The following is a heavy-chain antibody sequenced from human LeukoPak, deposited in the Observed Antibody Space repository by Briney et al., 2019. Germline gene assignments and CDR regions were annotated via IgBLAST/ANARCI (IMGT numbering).Heavy chain of an antibody. Sequence: SSETLSLTCTVSGGSISSYYWSWIRQPPGKGLEWIGFFYYSGSTNYNPSLKSRVTISIDTSKNQFSLKLSSVTAADTAVYYCARAPYGSATNNYYMDVWGKGTTVTVSS. V-gene: IGHV4-59*01. CDR3: ARAPYGSATNNYYMDV. CDR2: FYYSGST. J-gene: IGHJ6*03. D-gene: IGHD3-10*01. CDR1: GGSISSYY.